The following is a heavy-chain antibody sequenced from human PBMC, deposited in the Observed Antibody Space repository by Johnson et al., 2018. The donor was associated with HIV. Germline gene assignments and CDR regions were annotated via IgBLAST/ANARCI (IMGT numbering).Heavy chain of an antibody. D-gene: IGHD3-22*01. CDR2: IKSKSDGGTT. J-gene: IGHJ3*01. CDR3: TTVADTSGYYPIKPFDEAFEL. V-gene: IGHV3-15*01. CDR1: GFIFSNAW. Sequence: VQLVESGGGVVQPGRSLRLSCAASGFIFSNAWMSWVRQAPGKGLEWAGRIKSKSDGGTTDYAAPVKGRFSISRDESQNTVYLEMNSLKTEDTAVYYCTTVADTSGYYPIKPFDEAFELWGQGAMVTVSS.